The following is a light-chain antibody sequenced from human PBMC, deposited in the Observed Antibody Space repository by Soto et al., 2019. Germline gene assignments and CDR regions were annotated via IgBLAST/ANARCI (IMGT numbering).Light chain of an antibody. Sequence: EIGLTLSPGTLSLSPGERATLSCRASQSVSSSYLAWYQQKPGQAPKLLIYGASSRATGIPDRFSGSGSGTDFTLTISRLEPEDFAVYYCQQYVSSPQTFGQGTMV. V-gene: IGKV3-20*01. CDR1: QSVSSSY. J-gene: IGKJ1*01. CDR3: QQYVSSPQT. CDR2: GAS.